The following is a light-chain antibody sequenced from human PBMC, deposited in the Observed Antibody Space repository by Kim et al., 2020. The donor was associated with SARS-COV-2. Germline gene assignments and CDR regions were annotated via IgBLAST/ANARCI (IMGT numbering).Light chain of an antibody. Sequence: VSPGERATLSCRASQSISNKLAWYQHKPGQAPRLLIYAAATRATDIPARFSGSGSGTEFTLTISSLQSEDFAVYYCQQYNYWPIYSFGQGTKLEI. J-gene: IGKJ2*03. CDR2: AAA. V-gene: IGKV3-15*01. CDR1: QSISNK. CDR3: QQYNYWPIYS.